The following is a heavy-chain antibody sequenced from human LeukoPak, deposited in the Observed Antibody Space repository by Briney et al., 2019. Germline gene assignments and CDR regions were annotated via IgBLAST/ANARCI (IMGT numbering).Heavy chain of an antibody. V-gene: IGHV3-23*01. CDR2: ISGSGGST. J-gene: IGHJ4*02. Sequence: GGSLRLSCAASGFTFSSYAMSWVRQAPGKGLEWVSAISGSGGSTYYADSVKGRFTTSRDNSKNTLYLQMNSLRAEDTAVYYCAKAEYYYDSSGYGDWGQGTLVTVSS. D-gene: IGHD3-22*01. CDR1: GFTFSSYA. CDR3: AKAEYYYDSSGYGD.